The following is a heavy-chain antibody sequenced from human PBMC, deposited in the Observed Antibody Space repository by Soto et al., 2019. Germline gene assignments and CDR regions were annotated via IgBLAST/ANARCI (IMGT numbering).Heavy chain of an antibody. D-gene: IGHD5-18*01. Sequence: QVQLVESGGGVVQPGRSLRLSCAASGFTFSNYGMHWVRQAPGKGLEWVAVISYDGNNRYYVDSVKGRFTISRDSSENTLYLQMNSLRAEDTAVYYCAKVYTYTYGHNYYYYAMDVW. J-gene: IGHJ6*01. CDR2: ISYDGNNR. CDR3: AKVYTYTYGHNYYYYAMDV. CDR1: GFTFSNYG. V-gene: IGHV3-30*18.